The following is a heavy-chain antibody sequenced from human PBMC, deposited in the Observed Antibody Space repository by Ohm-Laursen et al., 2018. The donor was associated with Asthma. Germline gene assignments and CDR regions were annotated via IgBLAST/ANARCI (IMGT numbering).Heavy chain of an antibody. CDR2: IIPIFGTA. D-gene: IGHD1-26*01. CDR1: GGTFSSYA. CDR3: ASSYSGSSSVIYGMDV. Sequence: SSVKVSCKASGGTFSSYAISWVRQAPGQGLEWMGGIIPIFGTANYAQKFQGRVTITADESTSTAYMELSSLRSEDTAVYYCASSYSGSSSVIYGMDVWGQGTTVTVSS. V-gene: IGHV1-69*01. J-gene: IGHJ6*02.